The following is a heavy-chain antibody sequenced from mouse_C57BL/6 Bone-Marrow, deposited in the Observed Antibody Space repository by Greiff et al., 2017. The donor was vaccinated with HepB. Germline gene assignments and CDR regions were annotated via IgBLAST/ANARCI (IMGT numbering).Heavy chain of an antibody. CDR2: ISSGSSTI. J-gene: IGHJ2*01. CDR3: ARLYYYGSRNY. CDR1: GPTLSNYG. Sequence: DVQWGESGRRLVNPGGFLNIYCAAYGPTLSNYGMHWVRKETEKGLEWVAYISSGSSTIYYADTVKGRFTSARDNAKNTLFLQMTSLRSEDTAMYYCARLYYYGSRNYWGQGTTLTVSS. D-gene: IGHD1-1*01. V-gene: IGHV5-17*01.